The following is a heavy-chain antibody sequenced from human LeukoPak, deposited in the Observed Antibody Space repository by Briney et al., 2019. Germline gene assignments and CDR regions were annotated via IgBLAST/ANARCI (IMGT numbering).Heavy chain of an antibody. CDR2: IIPILGIT. V-gene: IGHV1-69*04. CDR1: GGTFSSYA. Sequence: SVKVSCKASGGTFSSYAIGWVRQAPGQGLEWMGRIIPILGITNYAQKFQGSVTITADKSTSTAYMELSSLRSDDTAVYYCARDPSGGYVPYFDYWGQGTLVTVSS. J-gene: IGHJ4*02. CDR3: ARDPSGGYVPYFDY. D-gene: IGHD3-16*01.